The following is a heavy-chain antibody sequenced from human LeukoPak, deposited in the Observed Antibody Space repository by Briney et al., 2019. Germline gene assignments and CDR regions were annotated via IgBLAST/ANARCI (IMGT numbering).Heavy chain of an antibody. Sequence: GGSLRLSCAASGFTFSSYSMNWVRQAPGKGLEWVSYISSSSSTIYYADSVKGRFTISRDNAKNSLYLQMNSLRAEDTAVYYCARDRPGYYYDSSGKEVDYWGQGTLVTVSS. CDR2: ISSSSSTI. J-gene: IGHJ4*02. V-gene: IGHV3-48*01. D-gene: IGHD3-22*01. CDR1: GFTFSSYS. CDR3: ARDRPGYYYDSSGKEVDY.